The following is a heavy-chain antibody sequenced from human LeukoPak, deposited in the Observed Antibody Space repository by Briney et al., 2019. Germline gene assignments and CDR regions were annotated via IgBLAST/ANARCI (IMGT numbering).Heavy chain of an antibody. CDR3: ARRRRYYDSSGYYSIDY. CDR1: GYTFTSYG. CDR2: ISAYNGNT. J-gene: IGHJ4*02. Sequence: GASVKVSCKASGYTFTSYGISWVRQAPGQGLEWMGWISAYNGNTNYAQKLQGRVTMTTDTSTSTAYMELRSLRSDDTAVYYCARRRRYYDSSGYYSIDYWGQGTLVTVSS. V-gene: IGHV1-18*01. D-gene: IGHD3-22*01.